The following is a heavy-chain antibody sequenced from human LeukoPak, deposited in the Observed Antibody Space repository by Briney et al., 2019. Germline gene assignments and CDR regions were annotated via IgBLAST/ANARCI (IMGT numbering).Heavy chain of an antibody. D-gene: IGHD6-13*01. J-gene: IGHJ4*02. CDR1: GGTFSSYA. V-gene: IGHV1-69*01. CDR2: IIPIFGTA. Sequence: VASVKVSCKASGGTFSSYAISWVRQAPGQGLEWMGGIIPIFGTANYAQKFQGRVTITADESTSTAYMELSSLRSEDTAVYDCASSRLYSSSWYYFDYWGQGTLVTVSS. CDR3: ASSRLYSSSWYYFDY.